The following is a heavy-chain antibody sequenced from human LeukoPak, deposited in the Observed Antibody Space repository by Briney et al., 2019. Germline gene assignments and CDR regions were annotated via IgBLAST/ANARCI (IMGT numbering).Heavy chain of an antibody. J-gene: IGHJ4*02. Sequence: GGSLRLSCAASGFTFTNYWMIWVRRAPGKGPEWVANINQDGSEKYYVDSVKGRFTISRDNAKNSLYLQMNSLGAEDTAVYYCARDTSWHYFEYWGQGTLVTVSS. CDR2: INQDGSEK. CDR1: GFTFTNYW. CDR3: ARDTSWHYFEY. D-gene: IGHD2-2*01. V-gene: IGHV3-7*01.